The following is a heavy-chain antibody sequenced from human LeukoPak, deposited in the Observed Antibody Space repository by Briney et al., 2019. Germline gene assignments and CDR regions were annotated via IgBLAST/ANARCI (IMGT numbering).Heavy chain of an antibody. Sequence: GGSLRLSCAASGFTFSNAWMSWVRQAPGKGLEWVSAISGSGGSTYYADSVKGRFTISRDNSKNTLYLQMNSLRAEDTAVYYCAKDLEAVAALDAFDIWAKGQWSPSLQ. D-gene: IGHD6-19*01. CDR2: ISGSGGST. CDR1: GFTFSNAW. J-gene: IGHJ3*02. V-gene: IGHV3-23*01. CDR3: AKDLEAVAALDAFDI.